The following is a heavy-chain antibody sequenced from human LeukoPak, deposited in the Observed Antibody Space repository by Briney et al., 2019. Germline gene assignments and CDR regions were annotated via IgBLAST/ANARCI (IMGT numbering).Heavy chain of an antibody. Sequence: ASVKVSCKASGGTFSSYAISWVRQAPGQGLEWMGRIIPILGIANYAQKFQGRVTITADKSTSTAYMELSSLRSEDTAVYYCARDSEGYNSGWEYYYYGMDVWGQGTTVTVSS. J-gene: IGHJ6*02. V-gene: IGHV1-69*04. CDR2: IIPILGIA. CDR3: ARDSEGYNSGWEYYYYGMDV. D-gene: IGHD6-19*01. CDR1: GGTFSSYA.